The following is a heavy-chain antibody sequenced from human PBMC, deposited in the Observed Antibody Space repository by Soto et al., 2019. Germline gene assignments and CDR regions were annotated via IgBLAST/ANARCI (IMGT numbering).Heavy chain of an antibody. CDR2: IYYSGST. D-gene: IGHD7-27*01. CDR1: GGSINIGAYY. J-gene: IGHJ4*02. CDR3: ARLLTGDAYYFDY. V-gene: IGHV4-31*03. Sequence: QVQLQEPGPGLVKPSQTLSLTCTVSGGSINIGAYYWNWIRQPPGKGLEWIGYIYYSGSTYYNPSLKSRLTISVDVSKNHFALKLTSVTAADTAVYYCARLLTGDAYYFDYWGQGTLVTVSS.